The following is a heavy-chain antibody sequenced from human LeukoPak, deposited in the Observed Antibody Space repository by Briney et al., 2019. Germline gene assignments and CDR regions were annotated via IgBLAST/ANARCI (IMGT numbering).Heavy chain of an antibody. CDR1: GFTFSNAW. D-gene: IGHD3-22*01. J-gene: IGHJ4*02. CDR2: ISSSSSYI. V-gene: IGHV3-21*01. CDR3: ARDMTMTQMGY. Sequence: GGSLRLSCAASGFTFSNAWMSWVRQAPGKGLEWVSSISSSSSYIYYADSVKGRFTISRDNAKNSLYLQMNSLRAEDTAVYYCARDMTMTQMGYWGQGTLVTVSS.